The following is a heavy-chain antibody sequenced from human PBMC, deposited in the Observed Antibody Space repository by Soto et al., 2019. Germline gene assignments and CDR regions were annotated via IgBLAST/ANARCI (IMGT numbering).Heavy chain of an antibody. J-gene: IGHJ3*02. CDR1: GFTFSSSD. D-gene: IGHD1-26*01. CDR3: VRGPTSGASDI. CDR2: ISIDKYRQ. Sequence: QVQLMESGGGVVQPGRSLRLSCAASGFTFSSSDIHWVRQAPGKGPEWVAHISIDKYRQYYADPVKGRFTGSRDNSKNPVSLQMTSLRPDDTAVYYCVRGPTSGASDIWGHGTMVTVSS. V-gene: IGHV3-30*03.